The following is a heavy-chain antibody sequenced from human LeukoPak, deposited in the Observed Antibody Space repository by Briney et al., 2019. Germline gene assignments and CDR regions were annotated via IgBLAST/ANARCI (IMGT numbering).Heavy chain of an antibody. CDR2: IHTTGST. D-gene: IGHD1-1*01. CDR3: ARGAGTITNDAFDI. V-gene: IGHV4-61*02. Sequence: PSQTLSLTCTVSSDSTYWGWIRQPAGKGLEWIGRIHTTGSTNYNPSLNSRVTISLDTSNHQLPLKLSSVTAADTAVYYCARGAGTITNDAFDIWGQGTMVTVSS. CDR1: SDSTY. J-gene: IGHJ3*02.